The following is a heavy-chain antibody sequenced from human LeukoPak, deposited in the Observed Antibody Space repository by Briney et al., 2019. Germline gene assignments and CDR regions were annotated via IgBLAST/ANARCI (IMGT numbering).Heavy chain of an antibody. CDR3: ARHTNHYDSTVLLAFDI. V-gene: IGHV4-39*01. Sequence: SETLSLTCTVSGGSITTSSYSWVWIRQPPGKGLEWIGSIYYRGSTYINPSLKSRVTMSVDTSKTHFSLQLSSVTAAATAVFSCARHTNHYDSTVLLAFDIWGLGTMVTVSS. J-gene: IGHJ3*02. CDR2: IYYRGST. CDR1: GGSITTSSYS. D-gene: IGHD3-22*01.